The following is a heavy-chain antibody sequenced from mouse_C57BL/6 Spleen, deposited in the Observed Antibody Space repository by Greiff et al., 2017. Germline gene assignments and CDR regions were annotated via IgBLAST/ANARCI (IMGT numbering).Heavy chain of an antibody. CDR3: ARGRNYYGSYYFDY. V-gene: IGHV1-47*01. Sequence: QVQLKESGAELVKPGASVKMSCKASGYTFTTYPIEWMKQNHGKSLEWIGNFHPYNDDTKYNEKFKGKATLTVEKSSSTVYLELSRLTSDDSAVYYCARGRNYYGSYYFDYWGQGTTLTVSS. CDR2: FHPYNDDT. CDR1: GYTFTTYP. D-gene: IGHD1-1*01. J-gene: IGHJ2*01.